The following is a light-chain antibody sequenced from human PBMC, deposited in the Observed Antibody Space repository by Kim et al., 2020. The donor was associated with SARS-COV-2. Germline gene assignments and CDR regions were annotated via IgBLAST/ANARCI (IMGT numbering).Light chain of an antibody. CDR1: QSLSNTY. CDR2: GAS. J-gene: IGKJ2*01. CDR3: HQYAWPPHT. V-gene: IGKV3-20*01. Sequence: DIVLTQSPGTLSLSPGERATLSCRASQSLSNTYIAWYQQKPGQAPRLVIYGASNRATGIPDRFSGSGSGTDFTLTISRLEPEDFAVYHCHQYAWPPHTFGQGTKLEI.